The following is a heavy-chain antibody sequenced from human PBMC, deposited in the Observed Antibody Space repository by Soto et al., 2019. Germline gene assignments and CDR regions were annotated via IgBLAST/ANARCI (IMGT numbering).Heavy chain of an antibody. Sequence: PGGSLRLSCAASGFTFNNAWMSWVRQAPGRGLEWVGRIKSNTDGGTTDYAAPVKGRFTISRDDSKNTLFLHMNSLKTEDTAVYYCTTHMPHFDSSAGRVIWYFDYWGQGT. D-gene: IGHD3-22*01. CDR2: IKSNTDGGTT. CDR3: TTHMPHFDSSAGRVIWYFDY. V-gene: IGHV3-15*01. J-gene: IGHJ4*02. CDR1: GFTFNNAW.